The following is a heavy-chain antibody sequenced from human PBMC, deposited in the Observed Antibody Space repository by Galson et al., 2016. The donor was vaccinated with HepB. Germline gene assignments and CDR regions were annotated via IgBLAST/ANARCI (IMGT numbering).Heavy chain of an antibody. Sequence: SLRLSCAASGFAFDNYGMQWVRQAPGKGLEWVTVISYDGDNKRYADSVKGRFRISRDNSKKMLYLQMNSLRAEDTAVYYCAKDSSQAMAGGAYFDSWGQGTLVTVSS. J-gene: IGHJ4*02. D-gene: IGHD6-19*01. V-gene: IGHV3-30*18. CDR1: GFAFDNYG. CDR2: ISYDGDNK. CDR3: AKDSSQAMAGGAYFDS.